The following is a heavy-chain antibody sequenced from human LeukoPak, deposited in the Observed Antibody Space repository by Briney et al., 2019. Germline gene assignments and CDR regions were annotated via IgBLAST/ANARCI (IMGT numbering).Heavy chain of an antibody. CDR3: ARSIIATRSKFDY. J-gene: IGHJ4*02. D-gene: IGHD1/OR15-1a*01. V-gene: IGHV4-39*01. CDR1: GGSVSSRSNY. CDR2: IYFSGST. Sequence: SETLSLTCSVSGGSVSSRSNYWGWIRQPPGKGLEWIGSIYFSGSTYYSPSLKSRVTISVDTSKSQFSLKLSSVTAADTAVYYCARSIIATRSKFDYWGQGNLVTVSS.